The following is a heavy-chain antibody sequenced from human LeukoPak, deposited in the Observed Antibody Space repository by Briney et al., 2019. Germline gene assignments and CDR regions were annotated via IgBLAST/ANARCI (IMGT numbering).Heavy chain of an antibody. CDR1: GYTLTELS. V-gene: IGHV1-24*01. Sequence: ASVKVSCKVSGYTLTELSMHWVRLAPGKGLEWMGGFDPEDGETIYAQKFQGRVTMTEDTSTDTAYMEMSSLRSEDTAVYYCATWVFIGSGHLRYWGQGTLVTVSS. J-gene: IGHJ4*02. D-gene: IGHD6-19*01. CDR2: FDPEDGET. CDR3: ATWVFIGSGHLRY.